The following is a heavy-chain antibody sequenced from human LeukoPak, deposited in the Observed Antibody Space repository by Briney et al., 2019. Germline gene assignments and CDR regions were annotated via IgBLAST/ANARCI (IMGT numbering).Heavy chain of an antibody. D-gene: IGHD1-1*01. CDR3: ARVLGSISH. CDR1: GYTFSTCD. V-gene: IGHV1-8*01. J-gene: IGHJ4*02. Sequence: ASVKVSCKASGYTFSTCDINWVRQAAGQGLEWMGWMNPNSGNTGFADKFQGRVTMTRDTSINTAYMELSSLRSEDTAVYYRARVLGSISHWGQGTLVTVSS. CDR2: MNPNSGNT.